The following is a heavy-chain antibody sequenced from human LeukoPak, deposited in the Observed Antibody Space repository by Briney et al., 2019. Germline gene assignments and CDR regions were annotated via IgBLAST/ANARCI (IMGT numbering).Heavy chain of an antibody. J-gene: IGHJ4*02. CDR1: GGSISSYY. CDR3: ARDEELYYFDY. Sequence: PSETLSLTCTVSGGSISSYYWSWIRQPPGKGLEWIGYTYYSGSTNYNPSLKSRVTISVDTSKNQFSLKLSSVTAADTAVYYCARDEELYYFDYWGQGTLVTVSS. V-gene: IGHV4-59*12. CDR2: TYYSGST. D-gene: IGHD1-7*01.